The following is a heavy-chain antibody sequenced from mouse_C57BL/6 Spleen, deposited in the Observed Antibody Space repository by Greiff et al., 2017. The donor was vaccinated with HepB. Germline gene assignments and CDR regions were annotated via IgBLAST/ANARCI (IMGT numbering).Heavy chain of an antibody. D-gene: IGHD2-2*01. CDR2: ISSGSSTI. J-gene: IGHJ4*01. Sequence: EVHLVESGGGLVKPGGSLKLSCAASGFTFSDYGMHWVRQAPEKGLEWVAYISSGSSTIYYADTVKGRFTISRDNAKNTLFLQMTSLRSEDTAMYYCARGGYDGNAMDYWGQGTSVTVSS. V-gene: IGHV5-17*01. CDR3: ARGGYDGNAMDY. CDR1: GFTFSDYG.